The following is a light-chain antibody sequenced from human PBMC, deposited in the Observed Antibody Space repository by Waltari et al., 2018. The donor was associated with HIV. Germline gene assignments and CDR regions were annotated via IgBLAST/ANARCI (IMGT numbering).Light chain of an antibody. J-gene: IGKJ5*01. CDR2: GAS. CDR1: QGVSTY. Sequence: EIVLTQSPATLSLSPGERATLSCRASQGVSTYLAWYQQKPGQAPRGLSYGASSRATGIPARFSGSGSGTDFTLTISSLEPGDFGVYYCHQRSNWPITFGQGTRLEIK. V-gene: IGKV3-11*01. CDR3: HQRSNWPIT.